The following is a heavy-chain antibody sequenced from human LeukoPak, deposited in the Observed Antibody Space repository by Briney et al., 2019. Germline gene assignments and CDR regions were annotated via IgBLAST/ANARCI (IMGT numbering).Heavy chain of an antibody. Sequence: GGSFXGXXXSWIRXXPGXGXXWXGEINNSGSTNYNPSLKSRVTISVDTSKNKFSLKLSSVTAADTAVYYCARAPYYDFWSGYWYWGQGTLVTVSS. J-gene: IGHJ4*02. CDR2: INNSGST. V-gene: IGHV4-34*01. CDR3: ARAPYYDFWSGYWY. CDR1: GGSFXGXX. D-gene: IGHD3-3*01.